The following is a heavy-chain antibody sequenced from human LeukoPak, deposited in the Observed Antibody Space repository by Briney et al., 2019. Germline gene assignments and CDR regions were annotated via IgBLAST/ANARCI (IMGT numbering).Heavy chain of an antibody. Sequence: SETLSLTCAVYGXSFSGYYWSWIRQPPGKGQEWIGEINHSGSTNYNPSLKSRVTISVDTSKNQFSLKLSSVTAADTAVYYCARKGPAAGLSRWFDPWGQGTLVTVSS. CDR1: GXSFSGYY. V-gene: IGHV4-34*01. CDR2: INHSGST. CDR3: ARKGPAAGLSRWFDP. J-gene: IGHJ5*02. D-gene: IGHD6-13*01.